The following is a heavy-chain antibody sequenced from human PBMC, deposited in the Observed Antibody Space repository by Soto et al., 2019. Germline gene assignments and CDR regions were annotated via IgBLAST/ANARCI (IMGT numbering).Heavy chain of an antibody. CDR3: ARNPSYSSSWYAQGPNWFDT. D-gene: IGHD6-13*01. V-gene: IGHV1-69*01. CDR1: GGTFSSYA. CDR2: IIPIFGTA. Sequence: QVQLVQSGAEVKKPGSSVKVSCKASGGTFSSYAISWVRQAPGQVLEWMGGIIPIFGTANYAQKFQGRVTITADESTSTAYMELSSLRSEDTAVYYCARNPSYSSSWYAQGPNWFDTWGQGTLVTVSS. J-gene: IGHJ5*02.